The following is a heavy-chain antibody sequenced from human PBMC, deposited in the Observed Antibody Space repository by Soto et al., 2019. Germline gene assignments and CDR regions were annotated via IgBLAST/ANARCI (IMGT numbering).Heavy chain of an antibody. V-gene: IGHV3-15*01. Sequence: EVQLVESGGGLVKPGGSLRLSCAASGFTFSNAWMSWVRQAPGKGLEWDGRIKSKTDGGTTDYAAPVKGRFTISRDDSKNTLYLQMNSLKTEDTAVYYCTTVSNYYGMDVWGQGTTVTVSS. CDR3: TTVSNYYGMDV. CDR1: GFTFSNAW. J-gene: IGHJ6*02. CDR2: IKSKTDGGTT.